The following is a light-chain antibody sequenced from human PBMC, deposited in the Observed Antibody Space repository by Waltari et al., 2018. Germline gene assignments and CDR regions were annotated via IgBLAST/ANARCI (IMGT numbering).Light chain of an antibody. V-gene: IGKV3-20*01. J-gene: IGKJ1*01. CDR3: QQYGNSPWT. Sequence: TQSPGTLSLSPGERATLSCRTSQRISASHLAWYQQKPGQAPRLLIYGTSTRATGLPERFSGSGSGTDFSLTVTSMQPEDFAVYFCQQYGNSPWTFGQGTKVEV. CDR1: QRISASH. CDR2: GTS.